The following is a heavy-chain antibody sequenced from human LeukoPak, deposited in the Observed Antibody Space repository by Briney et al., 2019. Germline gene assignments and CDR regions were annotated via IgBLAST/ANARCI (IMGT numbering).Heavy chain of an antibody. CDR3: AGDYSNHYYGMDV. V-gene: IGHV4-4*02. J-gene: IGHJ6*02. CDR2: IYHSGST. D-gene: IGHD4-11*01. CDR1: GGSISSNNW. Sequence: PSETLSLTCAVSGGSISSNNWWSRVRQPPGKGLEWIGEIYHSGSTNYNPSLKSRVTISLDKSKNQFSLKLSSVTAADTAVYYCAGDYSNHYYGMDVWGQGTTVTVSS.